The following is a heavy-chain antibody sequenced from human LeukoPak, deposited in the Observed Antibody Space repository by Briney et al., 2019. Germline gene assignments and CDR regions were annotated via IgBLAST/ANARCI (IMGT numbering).Heavy chain of an antibody. CDR1: GFPIDEYA. J-gene: IGHJ2*01. CDR2: IRSKSYRETI. CDR3: TRDRRDGYNDRYFDL. D-gene: IGHD5-24*01. V-gene: IGHV3-49*04. Sequence: GRSLRLSCTASGFPIDEYAMTWVRQAPGRGLEWLGFIRSKSYRETIQDAASVRGRFTISRDDSKRVTYLQMNSLRIEDTAVYFCTRDRRDGYNDRYFDLWGRGTLVSVSS.